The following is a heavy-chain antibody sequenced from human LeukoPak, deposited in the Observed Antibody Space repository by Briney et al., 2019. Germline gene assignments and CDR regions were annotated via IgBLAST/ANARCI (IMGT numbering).Heavy chain of an antibody. J-gene: IGHJ4*02. D-gene: IGHD6-13*01. Sequence: PGGSLRPSCAASGFTFSNYWMSWVRQAPGKGLEWVANIKEDGSEKYYVDSVKGRFTISRDNAKNSLYLQMNSLRAEDTAVYYCAKGRYSSSWFVNRPTFDYWGQGTLVTVSS. CDR3: AKGRYSSSWFVNRPTFDY. CDR2: IKEDGSEK. CDR1: GFTFSNYW. V-gene: IGHV3-7*01.